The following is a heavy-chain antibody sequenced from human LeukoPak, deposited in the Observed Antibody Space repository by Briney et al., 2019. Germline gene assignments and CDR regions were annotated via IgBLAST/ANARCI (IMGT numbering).Heavy chain of an antibody. CDR2: INPNSGGT. CDR3: ARGSPLGYCSSTSCHREDY. CDR1: GYTFTGYY. D-gene: IGHD2-2*02. Sequence: ASVKVSCKASGYTFTGYYMHWVRQAPGQGLEWMGWINPNSGGTNYAQKFQGWVTMTRDTSISTAYMELSRLRSDDTAVYYCARGSPLGYCSSTSCHREDYWGQGTLVTVSS. V-gene: IGHV1-2*04. J-gene: IGHJ4*02.